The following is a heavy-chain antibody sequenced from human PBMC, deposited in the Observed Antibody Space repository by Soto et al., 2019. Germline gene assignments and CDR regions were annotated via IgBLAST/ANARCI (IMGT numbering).Heavy chain of an antibody. V-gene: IGHV4-39*01. D-gene: IGHD3-10*01. CDR1: GGSISSSSYY. CDR3: ARHLTYYGSGSYVYYYGMDV. CDR2: IYYSGST. J-gene: IGHJ6*02. Sequence: SETLSLTCTVSGGSISSSSYYWGWIRQPPGKGLEWIGSIYYSGSTYYNPSLKSRVTISVDTSKNQFSLKLSSVTAADTAVYYCARHLTYYGSGSYVYYYGMDVWGQGTTVTVSS.